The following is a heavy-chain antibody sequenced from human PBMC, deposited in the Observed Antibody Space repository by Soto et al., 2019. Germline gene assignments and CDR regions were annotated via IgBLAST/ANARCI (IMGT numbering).Heavy chain of an antibody. CDR1: GFTFSSYA. CDR3: AKDPILSGSGWYYYYYGMDV. V-gene: IGHV3-23*01. J-gene: IGHJ6*02. D-gene: IGHD6-19*01. CDR2: ISGSGGST. Sequence: PGGSLRLSCAASGFTFSSYAMSWVRQAPGKGLEWVSAISGSGGSTYYADSVKGRFTISRDNSKNTLYLQMNSLRAEDTAVYYCAKDPILSGSGWYYYYYGMDVWGQGTTVTVSS.